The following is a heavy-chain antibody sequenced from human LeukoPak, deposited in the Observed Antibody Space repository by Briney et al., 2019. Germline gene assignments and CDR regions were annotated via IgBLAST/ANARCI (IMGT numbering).Heavy chain of an antibody. CDR2: MNPNSGNT. J-gene: IGHJ4*02. D-gene: IGHD6-13*01. V-gene: IGHV1-8*02. CDR1: GYTFTSYD. CDR3: ARGLGRYAIAAGPH. Sequence: ASVNVSSKASGYTFTSYDINWVRQATGQGLEWMGWMNPNSGNTGYAQKCQGRVTMTRNTSISTAYMELSSLRSEDTAVYYCARGLGRYAIAAGPHWGQGTLVTVSS.